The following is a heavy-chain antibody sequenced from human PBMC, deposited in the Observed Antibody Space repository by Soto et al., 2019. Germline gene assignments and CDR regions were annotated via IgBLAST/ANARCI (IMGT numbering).Heavy chain of an antibody. V-gene: IGHV3-53*01. Sequence: SLRLSWTVSLVSVHNNYLNWVLQTPFKLLEFIANDSSGGGTYYADSVKGRFAISRDNSKNTLYLQMNSMRTEDTAHYYCAKDRVPNDSSGYYSMLLDNWGQGTLVTVSS. CDR2: DSSGGGT. D-gene: IGHD3-22*01. CDR1: LVSVHNNY. J-gene: IGHJ4*02. CDR3: AKDRVPNDSSGYYSMLLDN.